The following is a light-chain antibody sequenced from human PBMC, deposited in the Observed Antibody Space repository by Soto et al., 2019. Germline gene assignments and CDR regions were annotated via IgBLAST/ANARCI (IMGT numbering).Light chain of an antibody. J-gene: IGLJ1*01. CDR3: SSKRDSSTLFV. CDR1: SSDVGAYNY. Sequence: QSVLTQPASESGSPGQSITTSCTGTSSDVGAYNYVSWYQHHPGKVPKLLIYEVTNRPSGVSDRFSGSKSGNTASLTISGLQAEDEADYYCSSKRDSSTLFVFGTGTKVTVL. V-gene: IGLV2-14*01. CDR2: EVT.